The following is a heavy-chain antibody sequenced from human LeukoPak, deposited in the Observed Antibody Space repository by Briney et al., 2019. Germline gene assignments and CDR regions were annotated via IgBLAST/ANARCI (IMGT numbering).Heavy chain of an antibody. V-gene: IGHV4-39*01. CDR2: IYYSGST. CDR1: GGSISSSSYY. CDR3: ANLMTTVTPHYYYYMDV. D-gene: IGHD4-17*01. J-gene: IGHJ6*03. Sequence: SETLSLTCTVSGGSISSSSYYWGWIRQPPGKGLEWIGSIYYSGSTYYNPSLKSRVTISVDTSKNQFSLKLSSVTAADTAVYYCANLMTTVTPHYYYYMDVWGKGTTVTVSS.